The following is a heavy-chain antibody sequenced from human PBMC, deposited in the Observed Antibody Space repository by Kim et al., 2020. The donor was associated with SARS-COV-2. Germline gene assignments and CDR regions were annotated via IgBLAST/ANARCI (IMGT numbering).Heavy chain of an antibody. J-gene: IGHJ4*02. CDR1: GFTFDDYA. V-gene: IGHV3-43*02. D-gene: IGHD6-19*01. CDR3: VRGQQWLTKK. Sequence: GGSLRLSCAASGFTFDDYAIQWVRQVPGKGLEWVSLISRDGGEIKYADSVKGRFTISRDNSKKSVYLQMNSLRSEDTALYYCVRGQQWLTKKWGQGTQVTVSA. CDR2: ISRDGGEI.